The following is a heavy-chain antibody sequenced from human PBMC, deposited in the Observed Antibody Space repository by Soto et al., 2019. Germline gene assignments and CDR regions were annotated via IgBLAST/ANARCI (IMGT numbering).Heavy chain of an antibody. Sequence: ASLKVSWKASGGTFRSYAISWVRQAPGQGLEWMGGIIPIFGTANYAQKFQGRVTITADESTSTAYMELSSLRSEDTAVYYCARDAAHFKRGDLYYFDYWGQGTLVTVSS. J-gene: IGHJ4*02. CDR1: GGTFRSYA. D-gene: IGHD2-21*01. CDR2: IIPIFGTA. V-gene: IGHV1-69*13. CDR3: ARDAAHFKRGDLYYFDY.